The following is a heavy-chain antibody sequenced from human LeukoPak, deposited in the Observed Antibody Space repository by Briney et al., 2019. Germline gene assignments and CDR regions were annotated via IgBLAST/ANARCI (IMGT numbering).Heavy chain of an antibody. V-gene: IGHV3-23*01. D-gene: IGHD3-9*01. J-gene: IGHJ6*02. CDR1: GFTFSSYA. Sequence: SGGSLRLSCAASGFTFSSYAMSWVRQAPGKGLEWVSAISGSGGSTYYADSVKGRFTISRDNSTNTLYLQMNSLRAEDTAVYYCAKDLIGTYYDILTGYFTYGMDVWGQGTTVTVSS. CDR2: ISGSGGST. CDR3: AKDLIGTYYDILTGYFTYGMDV.